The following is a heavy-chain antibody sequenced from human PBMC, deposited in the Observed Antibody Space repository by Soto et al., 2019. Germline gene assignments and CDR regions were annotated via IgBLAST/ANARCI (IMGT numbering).Heavy chain of an antibody. CDR3: VRVVAIPGYPDN. V-gene: IGHV1-69*12. D-gene: IGHD5-12*01. Sequence: QVQLVQSGAEVRQPASSVKVSCKTSGGTFSSYAISWVRQAPGQGLEWMGGIVLIVDTSTYAQKFQGRVTITADESTSKVYMELSSLRSDDTPVYYCVRVVAIPGYPDNWGQGTLVTVSS. J-gene: IGHJ4*02. CDR1: GGTFSSYA. CDR2: IVLIVDTS.